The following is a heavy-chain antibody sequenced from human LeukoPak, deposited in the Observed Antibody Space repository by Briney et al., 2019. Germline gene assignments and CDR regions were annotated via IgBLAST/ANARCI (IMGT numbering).Heavy chain of an antibody. D-gene: IGHD6-13*01. CDR1: GFTFCSYS. V-gene: IGHV3-48*01. J-gene: IGHJ3*02. Sequence: GGALRLSCAASGFTFCSYSMKRVRQAPGKGLEWVSYISSSSSTIYYADSVKGRFTISRDNGKNSLYLQMNSLRAEDTAVYYCASQLGDASDIWGQGTMVTVSS. CDR3: ASQLGDASDI. CDR2: ISSSSSTI.